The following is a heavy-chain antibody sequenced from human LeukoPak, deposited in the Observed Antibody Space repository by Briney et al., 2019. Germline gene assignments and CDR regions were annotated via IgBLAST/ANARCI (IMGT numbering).Heavy chain of an antibody. CDR1: GFTFSTYW. J-gene: IGHJ4*02. V-gene: IGHV3-7*01. CDR3: ATSRRGDYGDYAYY. Sequence: HPGRSLRLSCAASGFTFSTYWMSWVRQVPGKGLEWVANIKQDGSQKYYVDSARGRFTISRDNAKNSLYLQMNSLRAEDTAVYYCATSRRGDYGDYAYYWGQGTLVTVSS. D-gene: IGHD4-17*01. CDR2: IKQDGSQK.